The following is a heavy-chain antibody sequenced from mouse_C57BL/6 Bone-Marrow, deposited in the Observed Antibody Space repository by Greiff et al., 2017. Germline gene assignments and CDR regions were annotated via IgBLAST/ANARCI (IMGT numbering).Heavy chain of an antibody. Sequence: EVKLQESGPGLVKPSQSLSLTCSVTGYSITSGYYWNWIRQFPGNKLEWMGYISYDGSNNYNPSLQNRISITRDTSKNQFFLKLNSVTTEDTATYYCARGAAQAPWFAYWGQGTLVTVSA. CDR3: ARGAAQAPWFAY. CDR2: ISYDGSN. J-gene: IGHJ3*01. CDR1: GYSITSGYY. V-gene: IGHV3-6*01. D-gene: IGHD3-2*02.